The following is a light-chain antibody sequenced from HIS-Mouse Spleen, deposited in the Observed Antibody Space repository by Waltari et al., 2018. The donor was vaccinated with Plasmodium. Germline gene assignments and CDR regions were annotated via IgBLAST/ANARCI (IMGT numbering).Light chain of an antibody. V-gene: IGLV2-23*01. Sequence: QSALTQPASVSGSPGQSIPISCTGPSSDVGSYTLSPWYQQHPGKAPKLMIYEGSKRPSGVSNRFSGSKSGNTASLTISGLQAEDEADYYCCSYAGSSTYVVFGGGTKLTVL. CDR1: SSDVGSYTL. CDR2: EGS. J-gene: IGLJ2*01. CDR3: CSYAGSSTYVV.